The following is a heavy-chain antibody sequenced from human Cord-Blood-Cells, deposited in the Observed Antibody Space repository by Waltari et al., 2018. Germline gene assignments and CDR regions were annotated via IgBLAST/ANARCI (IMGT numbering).Heavy chain of an antibody. CDR1: GGSISSSSYY. V-gene: IGHV4-39*07. CDR2: IYYSGST. J-gene: IGHJ4*02. D-gene: IGHD3-10*01. CDR3: ARRHYGSGSYDY. Sequence: QLQLQESGPGLVKPSETLSLTCTVSGGSISSSSYYWGWIRQPPGKGLEWIGSIYYSGSTYHHPSRKSRGTISVDTSKNQFSLKVSSVTAADTAVYYCARRHYGSGSYDYWGQGTLVTVSS.